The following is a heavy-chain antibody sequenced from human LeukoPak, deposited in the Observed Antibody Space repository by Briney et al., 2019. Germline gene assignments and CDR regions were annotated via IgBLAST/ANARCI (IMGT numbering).Heavy chain of an antibody. CDR1: GFTFSTYT. CDR2: ISGSSSII. V-gene: IGHV3-48*01. J-gene: IGHJ4*02. Sequence: GGSLRLSCSASGFTFSTYTMNWVRQAPGKGLEWVSYISGSSSIIYYADSVKGRFTISRDNAKNSLYLQMNSLRAEDTAVYYCARGESLGCWGQGTLVTVSS. D-gene: IGHD3-10*01. CDR3: ARGESLGC.